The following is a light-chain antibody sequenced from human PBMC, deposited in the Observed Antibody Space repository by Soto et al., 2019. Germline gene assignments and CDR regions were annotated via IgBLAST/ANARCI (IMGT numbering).Light chain of an antibody. CDR1: RSLLHSNGYNY. J-gene: IGKJ3*01. CDR2: LGS. V-gene: IGKV2-28*01. CDR3: MQALQTPLVT. Sequence: DIVMTQSPLALPVTPGEPASISCRSSRSLLHSNGYNYLDWYLQRPGQSPQLLIYLGSNRASGVPDRFSGSGSGTDFTLKISRVEAEDVGVYYCMQALQTPLVTFGPGTKVDIK.